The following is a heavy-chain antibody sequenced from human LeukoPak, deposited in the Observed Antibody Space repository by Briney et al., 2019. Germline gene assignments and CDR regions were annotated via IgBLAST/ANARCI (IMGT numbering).Heavy chain of an antibody. V-gene: IGHV4-34*01. Sequence: SETLSLTCAVYGGSFSGYYWSWIRQPPGKGLEWIGEINHSGSTNYNPSLKSRVTISVDTSKNQFSLKLSSVTAADTAVYYCARQGPKKNWFDPWGQGTLVTVSS. J-gene: IGHJ5*02. CDR1: GGSFSGYY. CDR2: INHSGST. CDR3: ARQGPKKNWFDP.